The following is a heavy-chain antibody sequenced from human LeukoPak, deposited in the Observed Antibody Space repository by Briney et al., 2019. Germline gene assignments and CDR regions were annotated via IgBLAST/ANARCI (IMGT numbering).Heavy chain of an antibody. CDR2: IIPIFGTA. J-gene: IGHJ1*01. CDR1: GGTFISYA. CDR3: ARDPCGGGDCYSVPEYFQH. Sequence: LVKVSCKASGGTFISYAISWVRQAPGQGLEWMGGIIPIFGTANYAQKFQGRVTITADESTSTAYMELSSLRSEDTAVYYCARDPCGGGDCYSVPEYFQHWGQGTLVTVPS. V-gene: IGHV1-69*13. D-gene: IGHD2-21*01.